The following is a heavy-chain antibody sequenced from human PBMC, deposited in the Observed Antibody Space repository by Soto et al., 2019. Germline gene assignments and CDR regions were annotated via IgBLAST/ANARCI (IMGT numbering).Heavy chain of an antibody. CDR1: GFTFSNYG. D-gene: IGHD2-15*01. J-gene: IGHJ4*02. CDR3: AKDFHGGVVVVAAEC. V-gene: IGHV3-30*18. CDR2: ISSDGSNK. Sequence: VQLVESGGGVVQPGRSLRLSCAASGFTFSNYGMHWVRQAPGKGLEWVAVISSDGSNKYYADSVKGRFTISRDNPKNTLYLQMSSLRAEDTAVYYCAKDFHGGVVVVAAECWGQGTLVTVSS.